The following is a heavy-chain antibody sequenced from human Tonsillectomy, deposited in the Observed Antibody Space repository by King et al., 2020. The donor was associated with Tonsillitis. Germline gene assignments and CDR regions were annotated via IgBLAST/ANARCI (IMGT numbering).Heavy chain of an antibody. CDR2: IYYSGST. J-gene: IGHJ6*03. CDR3: ARQCKYQHSYYYYVDV. Sequence: VQLQESGPGLVKPSETLSLTCTVSGGSISSYYWSWIRQPPGKGLEWIGYIYYSGSTNYNPSLKSRVTISVDTSKDQFTLKLSSVTAADTAVYYCARQCKYQHSYYYYVDVWGTGTTVTVSS. CDR1: GGSISSYY. D-gene: IGHD2-2*01. V-gene: IGHV4-59*08.